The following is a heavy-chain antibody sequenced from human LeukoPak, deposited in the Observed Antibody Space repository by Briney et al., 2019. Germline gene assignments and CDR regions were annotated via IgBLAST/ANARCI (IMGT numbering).Heavy chain of an antibody. D-gene: IGHD2-21*01. CDR2: IYPGDSDT. J-gene: IGHJ4*02. V-gene: IGHV5-51*01. Sequence: GESLKISCKAFGYTYTNHWIGWVRQMPVKGLEWLGIIYPGDSDTKYSPSFQGQVTISADKSISTAYLQWSSLKASDTAIYYCARLDRGQQLPGEGFDYWGQGTLVTVSS. CDR3: ARLDRGQQLPGEGFDY. CDR1: GYTYTNHW.